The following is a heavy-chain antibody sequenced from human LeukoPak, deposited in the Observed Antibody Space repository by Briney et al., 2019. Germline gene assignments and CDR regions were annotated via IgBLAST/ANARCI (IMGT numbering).Heavy chain of an antibody. CDR3: ARRVGYYRYYFDY. Sequence: SETLSLTCAVYGGSFSGYYWSWIRQPPGKGLEWIGEINHSGSTNYNPSLKSRFTISVDTSKNQFSLKLSSVTAADTAVYYCARRVGYYRYYFDYWGQGTLVTVSS. J-gene: IGHJ4*02. V-gene: IGHV4-34*01. CDR1: GGSFSGYY. D-gene: IGHD3-22*01. CDR2: INHSGST.